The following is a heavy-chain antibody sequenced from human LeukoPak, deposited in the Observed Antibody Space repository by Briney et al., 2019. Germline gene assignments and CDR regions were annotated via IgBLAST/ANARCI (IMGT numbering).Heavy chain of an antibody. CDR1: GYRFTTYF. Sequence: ASVKVSCKASGYRFTTYFMHWVRQAPGQGLEWMGWINPNSGGTNYAQKFQGRVTITRDTSISTAYMDLSRLTSDDTAGYYCARATAVAGTGEYYFDYWGQGTLVTVSS. CDR3: ARATAVAGTGEYYFDY. V-gene: IGHV1-2*02. D-gene: IGHD6-19*01. J-gene: IGHJ4*02. CDR2: INPNSGGT.